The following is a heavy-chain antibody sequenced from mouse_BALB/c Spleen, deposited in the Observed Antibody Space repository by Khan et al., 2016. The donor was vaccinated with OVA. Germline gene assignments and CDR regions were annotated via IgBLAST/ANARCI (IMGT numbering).Heavy chain of an antibody. CDR2: INTYTGEP. CDR1: GYTFTNYG. Sequence: QIQLVQSGPELKKPGETVKISCKASGYTFTNYGMNWVKQAPGKGLKWMGWINTYTGEPTYADDFKGRFAFSLETSANTDYLQINILKNDDTATDFCARDDYYFMDYWGQGTSVTVSS. V-gene: IGHV9-3-1*01. J-gene: IGHJ4*01. CDR3: ARDDYYFMDY.